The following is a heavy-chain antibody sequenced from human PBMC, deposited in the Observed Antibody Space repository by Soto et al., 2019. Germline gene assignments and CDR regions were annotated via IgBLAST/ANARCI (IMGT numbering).Heavy chain of an antibody. Sequence: EVPLLESGGGLVQPGGSLRLSCAASGFTFSSYAMSWVRQAPGKGLEWVSAISGSGSSTYYADSVKGRFTISRDNSKNTLYLQMNSLRAEDTAVYYCAKPPLYGDYISTIDYWGQGTLVTVSS. J-gene: IGHJ4*02. V-gene: IGHV3-23*01. D-gene: IGHD4-17*01. CDR3: AKPPLYGDYISTIDY. CDR1: GFTFSSYA. CDR2: ISGSGSST.